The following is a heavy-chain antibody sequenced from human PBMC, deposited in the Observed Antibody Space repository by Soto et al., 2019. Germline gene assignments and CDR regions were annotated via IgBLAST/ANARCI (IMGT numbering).Heavy chain of an antibody. J-gene: IGHJ4*02. CDR2: INPDGSRT. V-gene: IGHV3-74*01. CDR3: ARETYRSFYFDY. CDR1: GLTFANYW. Sequence: EVQLVESGGGLVQAGGSLRLSCAASGLTFANYWTHWVRQAPGKGLAWVSRINPDGSRTSYADSVTGRFTISRDNAKNTLYLQMNSLSVEDTAVYYCARETYRSFYFDYWGQGTLVTVSS. D-gene: IGHD3-10*01.